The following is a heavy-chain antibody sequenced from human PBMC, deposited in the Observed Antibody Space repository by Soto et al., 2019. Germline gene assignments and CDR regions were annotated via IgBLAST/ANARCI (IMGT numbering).Heavy chain of an antibody. CDR1: GYSFTDYH. D-gene: IGHD1-26*01. CDR2: INPKSGGT. CDR3: ARGDSTDSSNGGCSFFYKHVSEG. J-gene: IGHJ3*01. Sequence: ASVNVSCTASGYSFTDYHIHWVRQAPGQGLEWLGRINPKSGGTSTAQKFQGWVTMTTDTSISTASMELTRLTSDDTAIYYCARGDSTDSSNGGCSFFYKHVSEGWGQGT. V-gene: IGHV1-2*04.